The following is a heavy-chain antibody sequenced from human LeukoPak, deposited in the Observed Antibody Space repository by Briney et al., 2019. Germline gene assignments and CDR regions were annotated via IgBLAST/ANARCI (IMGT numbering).Heavy chain of an antibody. CDR1: GGSISSSNW. J-gene: IGHJ5*02. CDR2: IYHSGST. D-gene: IGHD3-10*01. V-gene: IGHV4-4*02. Sequence: SETLSLTCAVSGGSISSSNWWSWVRQPPGKGLEWIGEIYHSGSTNYNPSLESRVTISVDKSKNQFSLKLSSVTAADTAVYYCARDSGEVFDPWGQGTLVTVSS. CDR3: ARDSGEVFDP.